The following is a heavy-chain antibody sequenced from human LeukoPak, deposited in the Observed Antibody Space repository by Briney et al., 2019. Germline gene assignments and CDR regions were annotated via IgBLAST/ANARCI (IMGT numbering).Heavy chain of an antibody. CDR2: ISWNSGSI. Sequence: PGGSLRLSCAASGFTFDDYSMHWVRQAPGKGLEWVSGISWNSGSIVYADSVKGRFTISRDRTKNFLYLQMNSLRAEDMALYYCARGNGYSTSGYVDYWGQGTLVTVSS. D-gene: IGHD6-13*01. J-gene: IGHJ4*02. CDR1: GFTFDDYS. V-gene: IGHV3-9*03. CDR3: ARGNGYSTSGYVDY.